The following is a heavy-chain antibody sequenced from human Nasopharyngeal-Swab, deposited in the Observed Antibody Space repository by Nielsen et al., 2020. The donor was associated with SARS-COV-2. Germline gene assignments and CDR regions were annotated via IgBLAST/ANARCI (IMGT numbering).Heavy chain of an antibody. V-gene: IGHV3-23*01. Sequence: GESLKISCAASDITFSNSAMSWVRQAPGKGLEWVSAISASGDGKYYADSVKGRLIISRDNSKSTLYLRLNNLRAEDTALYYCAKNIRTLAGSAYWGQGTLVTVSS. CDR3: AKNIRTLAGSAY. CDR1: DITFSNSA. J-gene: IGHJ4*02. D-gene: IGHD6-19*01. CDR2: ISASGDGK.